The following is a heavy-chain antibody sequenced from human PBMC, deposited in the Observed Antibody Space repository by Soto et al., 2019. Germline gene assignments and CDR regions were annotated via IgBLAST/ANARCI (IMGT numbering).Heavy chain of an antibody. V-gene: IGHV3-30*18. D-gene: IGHD1-1*01. Sequence: QGELLESGGGVVQPGTSLRLSCAASGFPFSSFGMHWVRQAPGKGLEWVAVVSAAGYTTYYSDSVKGRFNISRDNSRNTLNLQMNSLRREDTGLYYCAKEGGIWKFAFDIWGRGTMVTVSS. CDR2: VSAAGYTT. CDR1: GFPFSSFG. J-gene: IGHJ3*02. CDR3: AKEGGIWKFAFDI.